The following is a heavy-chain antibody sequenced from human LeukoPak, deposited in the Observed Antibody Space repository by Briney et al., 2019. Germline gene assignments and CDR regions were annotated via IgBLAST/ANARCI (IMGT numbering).Heavy chain of an antibody. V-gene: IGHV1-18*01. CDR3: AKDAIPGNSIWDYFAS. Sequence: ASVKVSCKASGYTFTSYGISCVRQAPGQGLEWMGWISAYNGNTNYAQKLQGRVTMTTDTSTSTAYMELRSLRSDDTAVYYCAKDAIPGNSIWDYFASWGRGTLVTVSS. D-gene: IGHD1-7*01. J-gene: IGHJ4*02. CDR1: GYTFTSYG. CDR2: ISAYNGNT.